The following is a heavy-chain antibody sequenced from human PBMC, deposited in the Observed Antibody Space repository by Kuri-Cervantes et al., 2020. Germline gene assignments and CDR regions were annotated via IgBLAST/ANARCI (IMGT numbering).Heavy chain of an antibody. D-gene: IGHD3-10*01. CDR2: ISGSGGST. V-gene: IGHV3-23*01. Sequence: GESLKISCAASGFTFSSYAMSWVRQAPGKGLEWVSAISGSGGSTYYADSVKGRFTISRDNSKNTLYLQMNSLRAEDTAVYYCAKDSGRITMVRGVIISGDWFDPWGQGTLVTVSS. J-gene: IGHJ5*02. CDR3: AKDSGRITMVRGVIISGDWFDP. CDR1: GFTFSSYA.